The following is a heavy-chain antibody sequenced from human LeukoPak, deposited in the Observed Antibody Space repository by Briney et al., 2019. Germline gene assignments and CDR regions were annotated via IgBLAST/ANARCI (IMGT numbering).Heavy chain of an antibody. J-gene: IGHJ4*02. Sequence: GESLKISCKGSGYSFTSYWIGWVRRMPGKGLQWMGFIYPGDSETRYSPSFQGQVTISADKSISTAYLQWSSLKASDTAMFYCARSDSGDYYVDYWGQGTLVTVSS. D-gene: IGHD4-17*01. CDR1: GYSFTSYW. V-gene: IGHV5-51*01. CDR2: IYPGDSET. CDR3: ARSDSGDYYVDY.